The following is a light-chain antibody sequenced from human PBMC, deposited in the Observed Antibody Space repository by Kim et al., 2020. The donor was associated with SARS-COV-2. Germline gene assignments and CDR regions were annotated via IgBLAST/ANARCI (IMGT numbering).Light chain of an antibody. V-gene: IGKV3-20*01. CDR3: QQYDTSPLT. Sequence: YTGERATISCRASHSLRGRYLAWDQQKPGQAPRLLIYGPSRRATGIPDRFSGSGSGTDFALTVSRLEPEDVAVYYCQQYDTSPLTFGGGTKVDIK. J-gene: IGKJ4*01. CDR1: HSLRGRY. CDR2: GPS.